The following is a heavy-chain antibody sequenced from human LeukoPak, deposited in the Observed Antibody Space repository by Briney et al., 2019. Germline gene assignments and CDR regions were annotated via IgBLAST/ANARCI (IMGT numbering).Heavy chain of an antibody. D-gene: IGHD6-19*01. V-gene: IGHV4-59*01. CDR1: GGSLSDNY. CDR3: ARGISDFQH. CDR2: IYYSGST. Sequence: TLSLTCPVSGGSLSDNYWSWIRQPPEEGLEWVGYIYYSGSTNYNPSLKSRVTISVDTSKNQFSLKLSSVTTADTAVYYCARGISDFQHWGQGTLVTVSS. J-gene: IGHJ1*01.